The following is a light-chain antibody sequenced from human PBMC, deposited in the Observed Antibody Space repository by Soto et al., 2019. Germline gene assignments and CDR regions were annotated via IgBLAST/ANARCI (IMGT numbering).Light chain of an antibody. J-gene: IGKJ2*01. Sequence: EILMTQSPATLSVTPGERATLSCRSSQDISSNLAWYQQKPGQAPRLLIYDASTRATGIPARFSGSGSETEFTLTISSLQSEDFAVYYCQQYNNWPPYTFGQGTKLEIK. CDR1: QDISSN. CDR2: DAS. V-gene: IGKV3-15*01. CDR3: QQYNNWPPYT.